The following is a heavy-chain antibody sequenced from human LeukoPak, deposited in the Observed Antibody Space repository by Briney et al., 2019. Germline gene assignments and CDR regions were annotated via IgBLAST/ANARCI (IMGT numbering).Heavy chain of an antibody. CDR2: IYYSGST. CDR3: ARHELAGSSWYPSSYFDY. D-gene: IGHD6-13*01. J-gene: IGHJ4*02. CDR1: GGSISSSSYY. Sequence: PSETLSLTCTVSGGSISSSSYYWGRIRQPPRKGLEWIGSIYYSGSTYYNPSLKSRVTISVDTSKNQFSLKLSSVTAADTAVYYCARHELAGSSWYPSSYFDYWGQGTLVTVSS. V-gene: IGHV4-39*01.